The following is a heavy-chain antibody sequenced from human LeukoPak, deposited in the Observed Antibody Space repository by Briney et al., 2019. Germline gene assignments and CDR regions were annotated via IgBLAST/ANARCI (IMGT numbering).Heavy chain of an antibody. D-gene: IGHD6-13*01. CDR2: IIPIFGTA. V-gene: IGHV1-69*06. CDR1: GGTFSSYA. CDR3: ARRAAAVRSEGYYYYMDV. Sequence: GASVKVSCKASGGTFSSYAISWVRQAPGQGLEWMGGIIPIFGTANYAQKFQGRVTITADKSSTTVYMELSSLRSEDTAVYYCARRAAAVRSEGYYYYMDVWGKGTTVTVSS. J-gene: IGHJ6*03.